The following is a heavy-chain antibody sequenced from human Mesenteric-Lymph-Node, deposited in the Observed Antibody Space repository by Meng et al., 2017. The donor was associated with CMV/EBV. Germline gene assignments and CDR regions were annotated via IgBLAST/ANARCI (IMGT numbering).Heavy chain of an antibody. CDR1: GFTFDDYG. D-gene: IGHD3-10*01. J-gene: IGHJ4*02. CDR2: VTKSSKYI. V-gene: IGHV3-21*01. CDR3: ARDPSPGDS. Sequence: GGSLRLSCAASGFTFDDYGMSWVRQAPGKGLEWVSSVTKSSKYIYYADSVKGRFTISRDDANSSLYLQMNSLRGEDTAVYYCARDPSPGDSWGQGTLVTVSS.